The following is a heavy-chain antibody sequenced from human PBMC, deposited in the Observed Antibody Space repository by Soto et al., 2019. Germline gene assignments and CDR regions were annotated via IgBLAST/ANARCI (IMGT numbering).Heavy chain of an antibody. CDR2: MNPNSGNT. Sequence: ASVKVSCKASGYTFTSYDINWVRQATGQGLEWMGWMNPNSGNTGYAQKFQGRVTMTRNTSISTAYMELSSLRSGDTAVYYCARGRDHDGSGVPYGFDPWGQGTLVTVSS. V-gene: IGHV1-8*01. CDR1: GYTFTSYD. CDR3: ARGRDHDGSGVPYGFDP. D-gene: IGHD3-10*01. J-gene: IGHJ5*02.